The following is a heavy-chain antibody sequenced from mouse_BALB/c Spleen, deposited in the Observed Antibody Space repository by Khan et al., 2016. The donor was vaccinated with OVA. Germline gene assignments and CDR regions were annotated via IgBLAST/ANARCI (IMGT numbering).Heavy chain of an antibody. V-gene: IGHV1-4*01. CDR2: IIPSNDYT. J-gene: IGHJ3*01. Sequence: QVQLQQSGAELARPGASVKMSCKASGYTFTTYTIHWVKPRPGQGLEWIGYIIPSNDYTNYNQKFKDRATLTADTSSSTAYMQLSSLTSEDSAVYYCAREGAYYRSDGWFAYWGQGTLGTVSA. D-gene: IGHD2-14*01. CDR1: GYTFTTYT. CDR3: AREGAYYRSDGWFAY.